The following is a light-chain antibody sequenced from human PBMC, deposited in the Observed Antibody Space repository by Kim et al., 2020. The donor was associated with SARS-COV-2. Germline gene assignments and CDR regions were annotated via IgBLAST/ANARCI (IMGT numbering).Light chain of an antibody. J-gene: IGLJ3*02. CDR3: QAWDSSTVV. CDR2: HDS. Sequence: VSPGQTASITCSGDKLGDKYAYWYQQKPGPSPVLVIYHDSKRPSGIPERFSGSNSGNTATLTISGTQAMDEADYYCQAWDSSTVVFGGGTQPTVL. V-gene: IGLV3-1*01. CDR1: KLGDKY.